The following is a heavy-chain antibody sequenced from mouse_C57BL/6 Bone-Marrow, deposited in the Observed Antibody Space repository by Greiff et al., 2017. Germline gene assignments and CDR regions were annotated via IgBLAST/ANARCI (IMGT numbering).Heavy chain of an antibody. Sequence: VQGVESGPELVKPGASVKISCKASGYAFSSSWMNWVKQRPGKGLEWIGRIYPGDGDTNYNGKFKGKATLTADKSSSTAYMQLSSLTSADSAVYFGARHYDYWGQGTTLTVSS. V-gene: IGHV1-82*01. CDR1: GYAFSSSW. CDR3: ARHYDY. CDR2: IYPGDGDT. J-gene: IGHJ2*01.